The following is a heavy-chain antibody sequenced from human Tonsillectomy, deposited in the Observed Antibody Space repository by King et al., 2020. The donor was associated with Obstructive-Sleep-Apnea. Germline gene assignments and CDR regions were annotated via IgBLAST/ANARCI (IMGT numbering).Heavy chain of an antibody. D-gene: IGHD3-10*01. CDR1: GYSISSGSY. CDR3: ARSTGGLGWFDP. CDR2: IYHSGST. Sequence: VQLQESGPGLVKPSETLSLTCTVSGYSISSGSYWGWIRQPPGKGLEWIGSIYHSGSTYYNPSLKSRVTISVDTSKNQFSLRLSSVTAADTAVYYCARSTGGLGWFDPWGQGTLVTVSS. V-gene: IGHV4-38-2*02. J-gene: IGHJ5*02.